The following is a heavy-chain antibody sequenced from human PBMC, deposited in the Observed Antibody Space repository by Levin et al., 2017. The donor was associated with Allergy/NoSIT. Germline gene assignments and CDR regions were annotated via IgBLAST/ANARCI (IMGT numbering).Heavy chain of an antibody. Sequence: ASVKVSCKAFRYTLTSYGISWVRQAPGQGLEWMGWISAYNGNTNYAQKLQGRVTMTTDTSTSTAYLELRSLGSDDPAVYYWVRDALNTGWYSEDFYYFGMDVWGQGTTVTVSS. J-gene: IGHJ6*02. CDR2: ISAYNGNT. D-gene: IGHD6-19*01. CDR1: RYTLTSYG. V-gene: IGHV1-18*01. CDR3: VRDALNTGWYSEDFYYFGMDV.